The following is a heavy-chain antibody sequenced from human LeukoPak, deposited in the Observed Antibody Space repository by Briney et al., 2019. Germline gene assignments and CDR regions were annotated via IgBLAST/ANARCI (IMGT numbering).Heavy chain of an antibody. CDR2: IYYLGST. CDR1: GGSISSYY. J-gene: IGHJ6*04. V-gene: IGHV4-59*01. CDR3: ARTVSGDYYGRDL. Sequence: SETLSLTCTVSGGSISSYYWSWIRQPPGKGLEWIGYIYYLGSTNYNPSLKSRVTISVDTSKNQFSLKLRSVTAADTAVYYCARTVSGDYYGRDLWRGGTRVSVSS. D-gene: IGHD1-26*01.